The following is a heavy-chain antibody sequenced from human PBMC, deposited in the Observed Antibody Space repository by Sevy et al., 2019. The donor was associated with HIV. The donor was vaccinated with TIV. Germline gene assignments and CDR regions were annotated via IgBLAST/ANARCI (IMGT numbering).Heavy chain of an antibody. J-gene: IGHJ4*02. V-gene: IGHV3-30-3*01. CDR2: ISYDGSNK. Sequence: GGSLRLSCAASGFTFSSYAMHWVRQAPGKGLEWVAVISYDGSNKYYADSVKGRFTISRDNSKNTLYLQMNSLRAEDTAVYYCARGRGYCSSTCCYFDYWGQGTLVTVSS. CDR3: ARGRGYCSSTCCYFDY. CDR1: GFTFSSYA. D-gene: IGHD2-2*01.